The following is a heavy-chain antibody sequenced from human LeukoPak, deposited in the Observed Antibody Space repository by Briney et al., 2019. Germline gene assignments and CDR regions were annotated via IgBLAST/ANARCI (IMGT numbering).Heavy chain of an antibody. CDR1: GFTFSSYA. CDR2: ISGSGGST. J-gene: IGHJ4*02. Sequence: PGGSLRLSCAASGFTFSSYAMSWVRQAPGKGLEWVSAISGSGGSTYYADSVKGRFTISRDNSKNTLYLQMNSLRAEDTAVYYCARDSERARGLFDYWGQGTLVTVSS. V-gene: IGHV3-23*01. D-gene: IGHD1-26*01. CDR3: ARDSERARGLFDY.